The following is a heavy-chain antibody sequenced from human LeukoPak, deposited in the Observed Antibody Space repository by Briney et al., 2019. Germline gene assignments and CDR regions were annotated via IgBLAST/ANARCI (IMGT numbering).Heavy chain of an antibody. CDR3: ARVKTSGYYGSGSYAQYYLDY. D-gene: IGHD3-10*01. CDR2: INWNGGST. CDR1: GFTFDDYG. J-gene: IGHJ4*02. V-gene: IGHV3-20*04. Sequence: GGSLRLSCTASGFTFDDYGMSWVRQAPGKGLEWVSGINWNGGSTGYADSVKGRFTISRDNAKNYLYLQMNSLRAEDTALYYCARVKTSGYYGSGSYAQYYLDYWGQGTLVTVSS.